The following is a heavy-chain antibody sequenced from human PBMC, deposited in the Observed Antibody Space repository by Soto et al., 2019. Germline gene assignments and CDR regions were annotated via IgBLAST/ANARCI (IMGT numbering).Heavy chain of an antibody. CDR3: ARESGGATATLDYYYFDMDV. D-gene: IGHD5-12*01. CDR1: GDTFNDYY. Sequence: QVQLVQSGAEVKKPGASVTVSCRSSGDTFNDYYIHWVRQAPGQGLKWMGWINPNGGVTKYAQKSHGWVTMTRATSIRTVYMQLSMLTSDDTAVYYCARESGGATATLDYYYFDMDVWGTGTKVTVSS. CDR2: INPNGGVT. J-gene: IGHJ6*03. V-gene: IGHV1-2*04.